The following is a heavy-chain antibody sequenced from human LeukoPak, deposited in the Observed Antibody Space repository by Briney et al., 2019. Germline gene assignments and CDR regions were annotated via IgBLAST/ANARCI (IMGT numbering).Heavy chain of an antibody. CDR1: GFTFSSYT. CDR2: ISSSSSTI. Sequence: QPGGSLRLSCAASGFTFSSYTMNWVRQAPGKGLEWVSYISSSSSTIYNADSVKGRFTISRDNAKNSLYLQMNSLRDEDTAVYYCARYVDTTMLTWGQGTLVTVSS. D-gene: IGHD5-18*01. V-gene: IGHV3-48*02. CDR3: ARYVDTTMLT. J-gene: IGHJ4*02.